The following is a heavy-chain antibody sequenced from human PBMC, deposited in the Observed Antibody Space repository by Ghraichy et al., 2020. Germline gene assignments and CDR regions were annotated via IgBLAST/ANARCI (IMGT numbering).Heavy chain of an antibody. D-gene: IGHD5-18*01. Sequence: SQTLSLTCAISGDSVSSNSAAWNWIRQSPSRGLEWLGRTYYRSKWYNDYAVSVKSRITINPDTSKNQFSLQLNSVTPEDTAVYYCARDLIQLWDYYYYGMDVWGQGTTVTVSS. CDR1: GDSVSSNSAA. CDR3: ARDLIQLWDYYYYGMDV. CDR2: TYYRSKWYN. J-gene: IGHJ6*02. V-gene: IGHV6-1*01.